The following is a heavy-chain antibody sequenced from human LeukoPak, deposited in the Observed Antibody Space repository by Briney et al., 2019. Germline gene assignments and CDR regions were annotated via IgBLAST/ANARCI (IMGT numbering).Heavy chain of an antibody. Sequence: ASVKVSCKASGYTFTSYYMHWVRRAPGQGLEWMGIINPSDDSTSYARKFQGRVTMARDTSTSTVYMELSSLRSEDTAVYYCARDGWELLGYYFDYWGQGTLVTVSS. CDR1: GYTFTSYY. D-gene: IGHD1-26*01. CDR3: ARDGWELLGYYFDY. J-gene: IGHJ4*02. CDR2: INPSDDST. V-gene: IGHV1-46*01.